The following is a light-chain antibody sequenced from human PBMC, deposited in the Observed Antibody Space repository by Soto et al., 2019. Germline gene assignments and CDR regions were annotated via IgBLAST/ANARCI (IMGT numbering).Light chain of an antibody. J-gene: IGKJ4*01. Sequence: EIVMTQSPATLSVSPGERATLSCRASQSVSSNLAWYQQKPGQAPRLLIYGASTRATGIPARFSGSGSGTEFTLTISTLQSGDFAVYYCQKYNNGLTFGRGTKVELK. CDR3: QKYNNGLT. CDR1: QSVSSN. CDR2: GAS. V-gene: IGKV3-15*01.